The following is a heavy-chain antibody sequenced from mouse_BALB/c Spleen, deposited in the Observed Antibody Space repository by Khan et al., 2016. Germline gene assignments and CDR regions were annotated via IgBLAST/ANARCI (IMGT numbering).Heavy chain of an antibody. J-gene: IGHJ3*01. V-gene: IGHV1-9*01. CDR3: ARGAS. CDR2: ILPGTDST. CDR1: GYTFSRYW. Sequence: QVQLQQSGAELMKPGASVKISCKASGYTFSRYWIEWIKERPGHGLEWIGEILPGTDSTNYNDKFQGKAAFTAESSSSTAYIQLNSLTSEDAAVYYGARGASWGQGTLVTVSA.